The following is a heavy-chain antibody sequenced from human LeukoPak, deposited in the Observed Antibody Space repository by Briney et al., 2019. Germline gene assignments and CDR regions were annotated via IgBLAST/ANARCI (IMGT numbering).Heavy chain of an antibody. CDR2: ISSSGSTI. J-gene: IGHJ4*02. CDR3: TGDSSGYYDDPPFD. V-gene: IGHV3-11*04. Sequence: GSLRLSCSASGFIFSDYYMSWIRQAPGKGLEWVSYISSSGSTIYYADSLKGRFTISRDNAKNSLYLQMNRLRAEDTAVYYCTGDSSGYYDDPPFDWGQGTLVTVSS. CDR1: GFIFSDYY. D-gene: IGHD3-22*01.